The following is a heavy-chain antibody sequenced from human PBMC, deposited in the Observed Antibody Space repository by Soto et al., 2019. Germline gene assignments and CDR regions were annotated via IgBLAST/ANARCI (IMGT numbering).Heavy chain of an antibody. CDR3: AHRPGGSLSGWDTGYFDV. J-gene: IGHJ4*02. V-gene: IGHV2-5*01. Sequence: QITLNESGPTMMKPTTTLTLTCTFSGFSFRTRQVGVGWIRQSPGKAQEWLGLINWHDTKRYNPSLRSRLSIAMDTSRNQVVLTMTNVDPVDSGTYYCAHRPGGSLSGWDTGYFDVWGRGALVTVS. D-gene: IGHD6-19*01. CDR2: INWHDTK. CDR1: GFSFRTRQVG.